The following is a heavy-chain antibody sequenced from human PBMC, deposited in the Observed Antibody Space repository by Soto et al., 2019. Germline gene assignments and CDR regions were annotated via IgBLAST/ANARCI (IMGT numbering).Heavy chain of an antibody. J-gene: IGHJ6*03. CDR1: GGSISSYY. CDR2: IYYSGST. Sequence: SETLSLTCTVSGGSISSYYWSWIRQPPGKGLEWIGYIYYSGSTNYNPSLKSRVTISVDTSKNQFSLKLSSVTAADTAVYYCARGSGKVAKNYYYYYMDVWGKGTTVTVSS. D-gene: IGHD1-26*01. CDR3: ARGSGKVAKNYYYYYMDV. V-gene: IGHV4-59*01.